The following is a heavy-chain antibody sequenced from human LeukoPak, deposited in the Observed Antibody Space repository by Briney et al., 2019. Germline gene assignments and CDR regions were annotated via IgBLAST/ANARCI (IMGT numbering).Heavy chain of an antibody. CDR2: INPSGGST. J-gene: IGHJ6*02. V-gene: IGHV1-46*01. CDR1: GYTFTSYG. Sequence: GASVKVSCKASGYTFTSYGISWVRQAPGQGLEWMGIINPSGGSTSYAQKFQGRVTMTRDTSTSTVYMELSSLRSEDTAVYYCARDERVGDYGMDVWGQGTTVTVSS. CDR3: ARDERVGDYGMDV. D-gene: IGHD1-26*01.